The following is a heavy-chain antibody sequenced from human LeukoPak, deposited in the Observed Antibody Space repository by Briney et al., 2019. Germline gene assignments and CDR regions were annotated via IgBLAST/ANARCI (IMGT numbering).Heavy chain of an antibody. V-gene: IGHV3-74*01. Sequence: PGGSLRLSCAASGFTFSSYWMHWVRQAPGKGLVWVSRINSDGRSTSYADSVKGRFTISRDNAKNTLYLQMNSLRAEDTAVYYCARGRPQYCSGGSCYWAHNWFDPWGQGTLVTVSS. J-gene: IGHJ5*02. CDR1: GFTFSSYW. CDR3: ARGRPQYCSGGSCYWAHNWFDP. CDR2: INSDGRST. D-gene: IGHD2-15*01.